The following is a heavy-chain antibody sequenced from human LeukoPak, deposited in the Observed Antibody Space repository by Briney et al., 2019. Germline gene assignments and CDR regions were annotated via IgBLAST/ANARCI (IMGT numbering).Heavy chain of an antibody. V-gene: IGHV3-43D*03. Sequence: PGGSLRLSCAASGFTFDDYAMHWVRQAPGKGLEWVSLVSWDGGSTYYADSVKGRFTISRDNSKNSLYLQMNSLRAEDTTLYYCAKDTCAVTTCYFDYWGQGTLVTVSS. J-gene: IGHJ4*02. CDR2: VSWDGGST. CDR1: GFTFDDYA. CDR3: AKDTCAVTTCYFDY. D-gene: IGHD4-17*01.